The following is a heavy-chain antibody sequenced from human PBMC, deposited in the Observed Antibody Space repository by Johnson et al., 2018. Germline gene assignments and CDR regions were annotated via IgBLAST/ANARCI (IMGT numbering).Heavy chain of an antibody. CDR3: ARDREGAFDT. Sequence: VQLVQSGGGLVQPGWSXRLSCAASGFTFSTYDMHWVRQATGKGLEWVSVIGAAGDTYYPDSVKGRFTIPRENAQNSLELQMNNLRAGDTSVYYCARDREGAFDTWGQGTMVTVS. J-gene: IGHJ3*02. V-gene: IGHV3-13*01. CDR2: IGAAGDT. CDR1: GFTFSTYD.